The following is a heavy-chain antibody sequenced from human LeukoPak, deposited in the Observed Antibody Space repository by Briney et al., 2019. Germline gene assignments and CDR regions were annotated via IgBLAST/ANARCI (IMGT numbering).Heavy chain of an antibody. Sequence: SETLSLTCTVSGYSISSGYYWGWIRQPPGKGLEWIGRMYTSGSTDYNPSLKSRVTMSVDTSKNQFSLKLSSVTAADTAVYYCARGYNGYDYGYFDYWGQGTLVTVSS. CDR3: ARGYNGYDYGYFDY. V-gene: IGHV4-38-2*02. D-gene: IGHD5-12*01. J-gene: IGHJ4*02. CDR2: MYTSGST. CDR1: GYSISSGYY.